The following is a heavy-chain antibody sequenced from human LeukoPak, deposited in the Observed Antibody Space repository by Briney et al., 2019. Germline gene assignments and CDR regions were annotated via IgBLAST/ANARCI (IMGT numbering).Heavy chain of an antibody. Sequence: QPGGSLRLSCAASGFTFSRYWMHWVRQAPGKGLVWVSRINGDGSSTTYADSVKGRFTISRDNAKNTLYLQMKSLRVGDTAVYYCVRDLGYYYDSSSYYYVPGDFDYWGQGTLVTVSS. CDR3: VRDLGYYYDSSSYYYVPGDFDY. CDR2: INGDGSST. D-gene: IGHD3-22*01. V-gene: IGHV3-74*01. J-gene: IGHJ4*02. CDR1: GFTFSRYW.